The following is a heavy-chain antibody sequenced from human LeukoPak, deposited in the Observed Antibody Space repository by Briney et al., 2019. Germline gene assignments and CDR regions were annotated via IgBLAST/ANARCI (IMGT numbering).Heavy chain of an antibody. CDR1: GFTFSSYA. J-gene: IGHJ5*02. CDR2: ISGSGSGGST. CDR3: ARDIAAAILGWFDP. Sequence: GGSLRLSCAASGFTFSSYAMSWVRQAPGKGLEWVSAISGSGSGGSTYYADSVKGRFTISRDNAKNSLYLQMNSLRAEDTAVYYCARDIAAAILGWFDPWGQGTLVTVSS. V-gene: IGHV3-23*01. D-gene: IGHD6-13*01.